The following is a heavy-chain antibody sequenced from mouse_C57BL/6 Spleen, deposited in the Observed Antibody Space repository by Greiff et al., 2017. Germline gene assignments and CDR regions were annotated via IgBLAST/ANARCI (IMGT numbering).Heavy chain of an antibody. J-gene: IGHJ3*01. Sequence: VQLQQPGAELVKPGASVKLSCKASGYTFTSYWMQWVKQRPGQGLEWIGEIDPSDSYTNYNQKFKGKATLTVATSSSTAYMQLSSLTSEDSAVYYWANYCGSSPWFAYWGQGTLVTVSA. D-gene: IGHD1-1*01. CDR2: IDPSDSYT. V-gene: IGHV1-50*01. CDR3: ANYCGSSPWFAY. CDR1: GYTFTSYW.